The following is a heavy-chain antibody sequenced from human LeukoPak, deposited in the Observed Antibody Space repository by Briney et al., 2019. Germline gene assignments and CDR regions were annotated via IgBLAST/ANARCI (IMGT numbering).Heavy chain of an antibody. Sequence: ASVKVSCKASGYTFTSYGISWVRQAPGQGLEWMGRISAYNGNTNYAQNLQGRVTMTTDTSTSTAYMELTSLRSDDTAVYYCARVRATKSGKYYYYYAMDVWGQGTTVTVSS. CDR1: GYTFTSYG. J-gene: IGHJ6*02. CDR2: ISAYNGNT. D-gene: IGHD5-12*01. V-gene: IGHV1-18*01. CDR3: ARVRATKSGKYYYYYAMDV.